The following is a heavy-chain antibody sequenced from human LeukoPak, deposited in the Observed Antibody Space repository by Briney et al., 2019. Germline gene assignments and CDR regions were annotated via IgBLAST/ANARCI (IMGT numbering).Heavy chain of an antibody. Sequence: GASVKASCKASGYTFTSYYIHWVRQAPGQGLEWMGFINPSGGSTSYAQDFQGRVTMTSDTSTSTVYMELSSLRSEDTAIYYCARGPGGEPDYWGQGTLVTVSS. CDR1: GYTFTSYY. V-gene: IGHV1-46*01. D-gene: IGHD2-21*01. CDR3: ARGPGGEPDY. CDR2: INPSGGST. J-gene: IGHJ4*02.